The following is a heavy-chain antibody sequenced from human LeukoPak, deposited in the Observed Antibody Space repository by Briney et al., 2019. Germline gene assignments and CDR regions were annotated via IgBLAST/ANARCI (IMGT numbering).Heavy chain of an antibody. D-gene: IGHD1-26*01. CDR1: GGSISSYY. CDR3: ARAEGSGSYANDY. V-gene: IGHV4-59*06. CDR2: IYYSGST. J-gene: IGHJ4*02. Sequence: SEALSLTCTVSGGSISSYYWSWIRQHPGKGLEWIGYIYYSGSTYYNPSLKSRVTISVDTSKNQLSLKLSSVTAADTAVYYCARAEGSGSYANDYWGQGTLVTVSS.